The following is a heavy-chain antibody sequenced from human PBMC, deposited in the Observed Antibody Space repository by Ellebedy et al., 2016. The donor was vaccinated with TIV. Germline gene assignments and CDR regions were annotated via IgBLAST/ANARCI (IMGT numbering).Heavy chain of an antibody. CDR3: ARVGYYDGNDYYSYYYYGMDV. D-gene: IGHD3-22*01. V-gene: IGHV1-18*01. CDR2: ISVYNGNT. J-gene: IGHJ6*02. CDR1: GYTFTSYG. Sequence: AASVKVSCKASGYTFTSYGISWVRQAPGQGLEWMGWISVYNGNTNYAQKFQGRVTMTTDTSTNTAYMELRSLRSDDTAVYYRARVGYYDGNDYYSYYYYGMDVWGQGTTVTVSS.